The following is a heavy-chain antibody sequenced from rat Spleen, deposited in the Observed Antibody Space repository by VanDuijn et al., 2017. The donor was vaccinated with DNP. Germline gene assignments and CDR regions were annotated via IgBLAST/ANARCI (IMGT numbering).Heavy chain of an antibody. CDR1: GFTFADFY. CDR3: ARWITSAHLDY. J-gene: IGHJ2*01. V-gene: IGHV7-6*01. Sequence: EVKLLESGGSLVQPGGSLRLSCTASGFTFADFYMSWIRQSPGKAPEWLSFIRNKASSYTTDYNPSVRGRFTISRDDTQNMLYLQMNTLRPEDTATYYCARWITSAHLDYWGQGVMVTVSS. CDR2: IRNKASSYTT. D-gene: IGHD1-12*01.